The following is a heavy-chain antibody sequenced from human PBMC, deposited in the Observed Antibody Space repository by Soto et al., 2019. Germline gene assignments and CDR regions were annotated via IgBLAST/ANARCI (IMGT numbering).Heavy chain of an antibody. CDR3: ARSPDSSGYYPRWYYYGMDV. Sequence: PSETLSLTCAVSGGSISSSNCWSWVRQPPGKGLEWIGEIYHSGSTNYNPSLKSRVTISVDKSKNQFSLKLSSVTAADTAVYYCARSPDSSGYYPRWYYYGMDVWGQGTMVT. CDR1: GGSISSSNC. D-gene: IGHD3-22*01. J-gene: IGHJ6*02. V-gene: IGHV4-4*02. CDR2: IYHSGST.